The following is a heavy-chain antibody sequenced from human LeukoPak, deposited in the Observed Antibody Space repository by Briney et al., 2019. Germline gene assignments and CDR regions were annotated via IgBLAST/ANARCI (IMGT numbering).Heavy chain of an antibody. D-gene: IGHD6-13*01. Sequence: GESLKIFCKASGYSFSNYWIAWVRQMPGKGLEWMGILYPGDSDTRYSPSFQGQVTISADKSINTSYLQWSGLKASDTAIYYCAKGRQQLASLTWFDPWGQGTLVTVSS. V-gene: IGHV5-51*01. J-gene: IGHJ5*02. CDR1: GYSFSNYW. CDR2: LYPGDSDT. CDR3: AKGRQQLASLTWFDP.